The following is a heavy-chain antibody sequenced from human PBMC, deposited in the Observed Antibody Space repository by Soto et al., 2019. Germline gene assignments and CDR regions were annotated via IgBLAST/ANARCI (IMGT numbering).Heavy chain of an antibody. CDR2: INPATGAA. V-gene: IGHV1-2*02. J-gene: IGHJ3*02. CDR3: VRGGGVGVAAAAAFDM. CDR1: GYPVTAYY. Sequence: QLHLVQSGAVVKKPGASVTVSCSASGYPVTAYYMHWVRQAPGRGLEWMGGINPATGAAKDTQTFPGGVTMTTDTSTSTVSMELSGPTSEETAGFYCVRGGGVGVAAAAAFDMWGQGTLVTVSS. D-gene: IGHD3-3*01.